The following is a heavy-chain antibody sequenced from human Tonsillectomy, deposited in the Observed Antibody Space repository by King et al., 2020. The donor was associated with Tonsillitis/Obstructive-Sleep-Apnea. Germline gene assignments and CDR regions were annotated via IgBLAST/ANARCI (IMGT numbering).Heavy chain of an antibody. J-gene: IGHJ4*02. Sequence: VQLVESGGGLVQPGGSLRLSCVASGFTFSNYWMSWVRQAPGKGLVCVANIKQDGSEKYYVDSVKGRFTISRDNANNSLYLQMNSLRAEDTAVYYCASGYKQLLAPFDYWGQGTLVTVSS. D-gene: IGHD6-19*01. CDR1: GFTFSNYW. V-gene: IGHV3-7*01. CDR2: IKQDGSEK. CDR3: ASGYKQLLAPFDY.